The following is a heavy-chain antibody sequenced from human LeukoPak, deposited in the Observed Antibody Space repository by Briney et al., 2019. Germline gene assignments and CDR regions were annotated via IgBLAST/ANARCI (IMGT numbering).Heavy chain of an antibody. CDR1: GGSISSSSYY. V-gene: IGHV4-39*02. CDR3: ARDGYSGNDGL. D-gene: IGHD5-12*01. J-gene: IGHJ4*02. Sequence: PSETLSLTCTVSGGSISSSSYYWGWIRQPPGKGLEWIGSNSGSTYYNPSLKSRVTISVDTSKSQFSLKLSSVTAADTAVYYCARDGYSGNDGLWGQGTLVTVSS. CDR2: NSGST.